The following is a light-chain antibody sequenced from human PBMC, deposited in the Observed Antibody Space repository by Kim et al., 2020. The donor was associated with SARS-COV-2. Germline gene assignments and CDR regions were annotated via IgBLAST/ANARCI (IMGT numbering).Light chain of an antibody. J-gene: IGLJ1*01. V-gene: IGLV3-19*01. Sequence: LGQTVRITCRGGTLRRYYANWYKQQPRPAPPLVIYSNDKRPSGIPDRLSGSNSGNAASFAITGAQAEDEADYICGSRDSSGHRYGFGTGTKVTVL. CDR1: TLRRYY. CDR3: GSRDSSGHRYG. CDR2: SND.